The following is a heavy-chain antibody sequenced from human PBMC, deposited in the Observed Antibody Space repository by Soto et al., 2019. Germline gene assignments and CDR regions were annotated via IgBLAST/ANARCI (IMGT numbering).Heavy chain of an antibody. D-gene: IGHD3-3*01. CDR1: GGSISSYY. V-gene: IGHV4-59*01. J-gene: IGHJ5*02. CDR3: ARGDTYYDSLNWFDP. Sequence: SETLSLNCTVSGGSISSYYWSWILQPPGKGLEWIGYIYYSGSTNYNPSLKSRVTISVDTSKNQFSLKLSSVTGAGTAVYYCARGDTYYDSLNWFDPWGQGTLVTVSS. CDR2: IYYSGST.